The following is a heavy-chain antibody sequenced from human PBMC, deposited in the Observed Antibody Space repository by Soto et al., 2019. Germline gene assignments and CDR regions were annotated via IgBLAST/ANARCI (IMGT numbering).Heavy chain of an antibody. J-gene: IGHJ4*02. D-gene: IGHD6-19*01. CDR3: ARAHSTGWNYFDY. Sequence: PGGSLRLSCVASGFPFDSYGIHWVRRAPGKGLEWVATIGFAGNNKYYADSVKGRFTISRDNSKNTLYLHINSLKVDDTAMYYCARAHSTGWNYFDYWGPGTLDTVSS. CDR2: IGFAGNNK. CDR1: GFPFDSYG. V-gene: IGHV3-33*01.